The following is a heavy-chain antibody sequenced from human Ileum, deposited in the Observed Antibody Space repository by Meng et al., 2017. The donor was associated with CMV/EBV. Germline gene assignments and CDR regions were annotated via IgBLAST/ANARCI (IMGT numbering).Heavy chain of an antibody. CDR3: AKEQSIGIAVTGIFDF. CDR1: GDSTSGFF. CDR2: IYSSGST. D-gene: IGHD6-19*01. Sequence: QVPLQELGPRPVKPSETLSLTCTVSGDSTSGFFWSWIRQPAGKGLEWIGRIYSSGSTFYNPSLESRVTMSIDTSKNQFSLRLASVTAADTAVYFCAKEQSIGIAVTGIFDFWGQGALVTVSS. J-gene: IGHJ4*02. V-gene: IGHV4-4*07.